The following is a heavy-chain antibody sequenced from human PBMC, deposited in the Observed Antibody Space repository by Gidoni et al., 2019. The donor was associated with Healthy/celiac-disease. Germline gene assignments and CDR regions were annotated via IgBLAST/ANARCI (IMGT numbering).Heavy chain of an antibody. Sequence: QVQLVESGGGVVQPGRSLRLSCAASGFTFSSYAMPWVRQAPGKGLEGVAVISYDGSNKYYADSVKGRFTISRDNSKNTLYLQMNSLRAEDTAVYYCARDSAEGKYYDFWSGYYTPWFDYWGQGTLVTVSS. CDR3: ARDSAEGKYYDFWSGYYTPWFDY. CDR2: ISYDGSNK. V-gene: IGHV3-30-3*01. D-gene: IGHD3-3*01. J-gene: IGHJ4*02. CDR1: GFTFSSYA.